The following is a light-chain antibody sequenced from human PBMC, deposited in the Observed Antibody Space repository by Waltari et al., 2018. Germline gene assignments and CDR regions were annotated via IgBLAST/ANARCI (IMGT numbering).Light chain of an antibody. V-gene: IGKV3D-20*01. CDR2: DTS. J-gene: IGKJ4*01. CDR3: QQYGESPPLT. Sequence: EIVLTQSPATLSLSPGERATLSCGASQSVSSTYLAWYQHKPGLAPRLLISDTSRRATGIPDRFSGSGSGTDFTLTISRLEPEDFAVYYCQQYGESPPLTFGGGTKVEIK. CDR1: QSVSSTY.